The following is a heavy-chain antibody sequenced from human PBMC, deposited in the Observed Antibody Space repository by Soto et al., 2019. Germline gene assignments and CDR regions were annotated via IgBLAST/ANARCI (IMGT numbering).Heavy chain of an antibody. CDR3: ARTGDPAAMRLGGGDYYYGMDV. J-gene: IGHJ6*02. CDR1: GGSISSGDYY. Sequence: QVQLQESGPGLVKPSQTLSLTCTVSGGSISSGDYYWSWIRQPPGKGLEWIGYIYYSGSTYYNPSPKSRVTMSVDTSTNPFSLKLSSVTAADTAVYSCARTGDPAAMRLGGGDYYYGMDVWGQGTTVTVSS. V-gene: IGHV4-30-4*01. D-gene: IGHD2-2*01. CDR2: IYYSGST.